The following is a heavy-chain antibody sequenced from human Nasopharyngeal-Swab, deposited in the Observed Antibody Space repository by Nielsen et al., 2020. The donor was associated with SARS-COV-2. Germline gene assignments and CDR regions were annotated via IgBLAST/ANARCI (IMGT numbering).Heavy chain of an antibody. J-gene: IGHJ4*02. Sequence: GESLKISCAASGFTFSSYGMHWVRQAPGKGLEWVAFIRYDGSNKYYADSVKGRFTISRDNSKNTLYLQMNSLRAKDTAVYYCAKDLGYCSSTSCAAGSFDYWGQGTLVTVSS. D-gene: IGHD2-2*01. V-gene: IGHV3-30*02. CDR1: GFTFSSYG. CDR2: IRYDGSNK. CDR3: AKDLGYCSSTSCAAGSFDY.